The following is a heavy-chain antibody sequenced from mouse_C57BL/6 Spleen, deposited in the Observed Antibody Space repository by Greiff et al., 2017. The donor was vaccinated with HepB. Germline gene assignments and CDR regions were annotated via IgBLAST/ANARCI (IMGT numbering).Heavy chain of an antibody. CDR1: GYTFTSYG. Sequence: VKLMESGAELARPGASVKLSCKASGYTFTSYGISWVKQRTGQGLEWIGEIYPRSGNTYYNEKFKGKATLTADKSSSTAYMERRSLTSEDSAVYFCARNTAQATYYYAMDYWGQGTSVTVSS. CDR3: ARNTAQATYYYAMDY. CDR2: IYPRSGNT. D-gene: IGHD3-2*02. J-gene: IGHJ4*01. V-gene: IGHV1-81*01.